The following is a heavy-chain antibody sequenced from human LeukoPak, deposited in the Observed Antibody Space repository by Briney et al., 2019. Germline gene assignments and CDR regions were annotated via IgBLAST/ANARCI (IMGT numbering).Heavy chain of an antibody. CDR2: IYTDADGDT. CDR1: GASISDYW. J-gene: IGHJ4*02. CDR3: ARSPSGCGGTCRFDS. D-gene: IGHD2-15*01. V-gene: IGHV4-4*07. Sequence: SETLSLTCSVSGASISDYWWSWIRQPPGKGLEWIGRIYTDADGDTNFNPSLKSRVTVSVDTSKNQFSLKLISVTAADTAVYYCARSPSGCGGTCRFDSWGQGTLVTVSS.